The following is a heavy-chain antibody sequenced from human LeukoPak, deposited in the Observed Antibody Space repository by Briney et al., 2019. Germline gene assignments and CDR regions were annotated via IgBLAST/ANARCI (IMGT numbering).Heavy chain of an antibody. V-gene: IGHV4-59*08. D-gene: IGHD6-13*01. J-gene: IGHJ4*02. CDR2: MFFTGDT. CDR3: ARVGHIAAAGTYDY. Sequence: SETLSLTCTVSGGSISSHYWAWLRQPPGKGLEWIGWMFFTGDTNYSPSLKSRVTISVDHSKNQFSLKLSSVTAADTAVYYCARVGHIAAAGTYDYWGQGTLVTVSS. CDR1: GGSISSHY.